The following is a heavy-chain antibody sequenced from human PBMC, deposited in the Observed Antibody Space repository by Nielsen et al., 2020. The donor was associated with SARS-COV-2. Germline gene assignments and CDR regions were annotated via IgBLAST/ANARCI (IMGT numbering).Heavy chain of an antibody. CDR3: ARHKPNHSYGYYFDY. D-gene: IGHD5-18*01. CDR2: IYPGDSDT. V-gene: IGHV5-51*01. J-gene: IGHJ4*02. Sequence: GESLKISCKGSGYSFTSYWIGWVRQMPGKGLEWMGIIYPGDSDTNYSPSFQGHVTISADKSISTAYLQWSSLKASDTAMYYCARHKPNHSYGYYFDYWGQGTLVTVSS. CDR1: GYSFTSYW.